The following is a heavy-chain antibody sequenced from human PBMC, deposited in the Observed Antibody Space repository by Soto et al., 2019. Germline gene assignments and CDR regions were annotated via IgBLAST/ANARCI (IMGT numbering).Heavy chain of an antibody. J-gene: IGHJ5*02. CDR2: IYSSGST. D-gene: IGHD2-8*02. CDR1: GGSISSGDYY. V-gene: IGHV4-61*08. CDR3: ARTPIGYCSGGTCSNWFDP. Sequence: SETLSLTCTVSGGSISSGDYYWSWIRQPPGKGLERVGYIYSSGSTYVRPSLKSRVSMSVDPSKNQVSLRLTSVTATDTAVYYSARTPIGYCSGGTCSNWFDPWGQGTLVTVSS.